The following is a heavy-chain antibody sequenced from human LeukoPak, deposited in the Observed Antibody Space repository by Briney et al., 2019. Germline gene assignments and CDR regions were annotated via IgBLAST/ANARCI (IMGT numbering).Heavy chain of an antibody. CDR3: ARMTEYSLDR. CDR1: GFTFPGYW. CDR2: IKSEGSEK. D-gene: IGHD2-21*01. V-gene: IGHV3-7*05. Sequence: GGSLRLSCAASGFTFPGYWMTWVRHPPGKGLEWVANIKSEGSEKFYVDPVKGRFTVSRQNAENTVNPQLHSQRAGDRAIYLCARMTEYSLDRWGQGTLVTVSS. J-gene: IGHJ5*02.